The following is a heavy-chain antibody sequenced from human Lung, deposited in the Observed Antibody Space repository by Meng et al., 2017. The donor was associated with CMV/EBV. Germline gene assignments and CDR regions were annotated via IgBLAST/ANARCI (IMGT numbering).Heavy chain of an antibody. Sequence: SETLSLXCTVSGGSISSSSYYWGWIRQPPGKGPEWIGSIYYSGSTYYNPSLKSRVTISVDTSKNQFSLKLSSVTAADTAVYYCAKQSIAARSDYWGQGTLVTVSS. J-gene: IGHJ4*02. CDR3: AKQSIAARSDY. CDR1: GGSISSSSYY. CDR2: IYYSGST. D-gene: IGHD6-6*01. V-gene: IGHV4-39*01.